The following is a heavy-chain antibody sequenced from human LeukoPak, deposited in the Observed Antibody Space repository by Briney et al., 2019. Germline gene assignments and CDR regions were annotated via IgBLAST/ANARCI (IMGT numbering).Heavy chain of an antibody. CDR2: ISSSGSTI. V-gene: IGHV3-48*03. D-gene: IGHD3-9*01. CDR1: GFTFSSYE. CDR3: ARDPRGYDILTGYYDYYYYYGMDV. J-gene: IGHJ6*04. Sequence: PGGSLRLSCAASGFTFSSYEMSWVRQAPGKGLEWVSYISSSGSTIYYADSVKGRFTISRDNAKNSLYLQMNSLRAEDTAVYYCARDPRGYDILTGYYDYYYYYGMDVWGKGTTVTVSS.